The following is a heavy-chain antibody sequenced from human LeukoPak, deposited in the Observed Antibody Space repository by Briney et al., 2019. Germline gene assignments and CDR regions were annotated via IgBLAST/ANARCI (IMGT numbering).Heavy chain of an antibody. CDR2: IYYSGST. J-gene: IGHJ4*02. D-gene: IGHD3-10*01. CDR3: ARLSVLLWFGESFPGTFDY. Sequence: SETLSLTCTVSGGSISSSSYYWGWIRQPPGKGLEWIGSIYYSGSTYYNPSLKSRVTISVDTSKNQFSLKLSSVTAADTAVYYCARLSVLLWFGESFPGTFDYWGQGTLVTVSS. CDR1: GGSISSSSYY. V-gene: IGHV4-39*07.